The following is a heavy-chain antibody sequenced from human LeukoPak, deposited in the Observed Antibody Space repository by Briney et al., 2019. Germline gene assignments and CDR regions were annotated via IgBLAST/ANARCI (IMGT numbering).Heavy chain of an antibody. CDR3: ARVLEAASFDY. CDR1: GFTFSSYS. Sequence: GGSLRLSCAASGFTFSSYSMNWVRQAPGKGLEWVSSISSSSNYIYYADSVKGRFTMSRDDAKNSLYLQMNSLRAEDTAVYYCARVLEAASFDYWGQGTPVTVSS. CDR2: ISSSSNYI. D-gene: IGHD6-13*01. J-gene: IGHJ4*02. V-gene: IGHV3-21*01.